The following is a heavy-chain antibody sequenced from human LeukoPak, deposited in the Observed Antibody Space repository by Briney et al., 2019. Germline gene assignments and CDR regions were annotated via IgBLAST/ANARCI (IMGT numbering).Heavy chain of an antibody. V-gene: IGHV1-69*02. J-gene: IGHJ4*02. CDR3: ARVGYYDSSGYYWPYYFDY. D-gene: IGHD3-22*01. Sequence: SVKVSCKASGGTFSSYTISWVRQAPGQGLEWMGRIIPILGIANYAQKFQGRVTITADKSTSTAYMELSSLRSEDTAVYYCARVGYYDSSGYYWPYYFDYWGQGTLVTVSS. CDR1: GGTFSSYT. CDR2: IIPILGIA.